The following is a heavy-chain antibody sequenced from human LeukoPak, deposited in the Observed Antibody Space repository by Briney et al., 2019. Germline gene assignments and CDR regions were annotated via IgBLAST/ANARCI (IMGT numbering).Heavy chain of an antibody. J-gene: IGHJ1*01. V-gene: IGHV1-2*02. CDR1: GYTFTGYY. D-gene: IGHD6-19*01. CDR3: AGGIAVAGTLDYFQH. Sequence: ASVKVSCKASGYTFTGYYMHWVRQAPGQGLEWMGWINPNSGGTNYAQKFQGRVTMTRGTSISTAYMELSRLRSDDTAVYYCAGGIAVAGTLDYFQHWGQGTLVTVSS. CDR2: INPNSGGT.